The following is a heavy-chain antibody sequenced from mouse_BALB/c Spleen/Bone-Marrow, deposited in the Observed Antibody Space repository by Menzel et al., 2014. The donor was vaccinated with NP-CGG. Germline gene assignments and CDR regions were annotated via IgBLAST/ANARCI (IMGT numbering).Heavy chain of an antibody. CDR1: GYTLTDYA. Sequence: VMLVESGPEAARPGVSVKISCKGSGYTLTDYAMHWVKQSHAKSLEWIGVISTYNGNTNYNQEFKGKATMTVDKSSSTAYMELARLTAEDSAIYYCARSTTVVASYYFDYWGQGTTLTVSS. D-gene: IGHD1-1*01. V-gene: IGHV1-67*01. J-gene: IGHJ2*01. CDR3: ARSTTVVASYYFDY. CDR2: ISTYNGNT.